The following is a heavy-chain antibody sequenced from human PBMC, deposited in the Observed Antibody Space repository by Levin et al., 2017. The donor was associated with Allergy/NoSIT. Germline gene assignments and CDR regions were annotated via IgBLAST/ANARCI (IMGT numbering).Heavy chain of an antibody. Sequence: GSLRLSCTVSGVSISSSSYYWGWIRQPPGKGLEWIGSIYDSGSTSYNPSLKSRVTISVDTSKNQFSLKLRSVTAADTAVYYCARMVRHTDIDYWGQGTLVTVSS. CDR1: GVSISSSSYY. CDR2: IYDSGST. J-gene: IGHJ4*02. CDR3: ARMVRHTDIDY. V-gene: IGHV4-39*01. D-gene: IGHD5-18*01.